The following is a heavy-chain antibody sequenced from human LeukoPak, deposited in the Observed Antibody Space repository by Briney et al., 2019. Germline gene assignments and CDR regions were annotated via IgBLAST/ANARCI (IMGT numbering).Heavy chain of an antibody. CDR1: GFTFSDYY. Sequence: LRLSCAASGFTFSDYYMSWIRQPPGKGLEWIGEINHSGSTNYNPSLKSRVTISVDTSKNQFSLKLSSVTAADTAVYYCARGLAACSGGSCYTPQLDYWGQGTLVTVSS. J-gene: IGHJ4*02. CDR2: INHSGST. D-gene: IGHD2-15*01. V-gene: IGHV4-34*01. CDR3: ARGLAACSGGSCYTPQLDY.